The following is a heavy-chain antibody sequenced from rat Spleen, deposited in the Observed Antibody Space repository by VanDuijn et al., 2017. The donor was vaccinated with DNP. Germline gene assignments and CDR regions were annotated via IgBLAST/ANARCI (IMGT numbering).Heavy chain of an antibody. D-gene: IGHD1-11*01. CDR3: ARHPLYGGYMYFDS. Sequence: EVQLVESGGDLVQPGRSLKLSCVASGFTFNNYWMAWIRQVPGKGLEWVASITGSGGSTYYPDSVKGRFTISRDNAKNTLYLQMNSLRSEDTATYYCARHPLYGGYMYFDSWGQGVMVTVSS. CDR1: GFTFNNYW. CDR2: ITGSGGST. J-gene: IGHJ2*01. V-gene: IGHV5-31*01.